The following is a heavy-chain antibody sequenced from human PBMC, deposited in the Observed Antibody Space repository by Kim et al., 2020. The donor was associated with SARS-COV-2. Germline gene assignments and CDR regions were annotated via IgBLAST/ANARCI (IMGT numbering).Heavy chain of an antibody. CDR2: VSPAGSIS. Sequence: GESLKISCEGSGYSFTDFWIAWVRHMPGRGLEWMGIVSPAGSISKYSPSFQGQVTISADKSINTAFLQWSSLKASDTATYYCARCHFSDSRGNYW. CDR3: ARCHFSDSRGNY. D-gene: IGHD3-22*01. V-gene: IGHV5-51*01. CDR1: GYSFTDFW. J-gene: IGHJ4*01.